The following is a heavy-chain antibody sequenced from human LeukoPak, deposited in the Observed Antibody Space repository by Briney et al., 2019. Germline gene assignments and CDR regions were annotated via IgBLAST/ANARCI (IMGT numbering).Heavy chain of an antibody. CDR3: ARVSGSYSPPDY. V-gene: IGHV1-2*02. D-gene: IGHD1-26*01. CDR1: GYTFTGYY. CDR2: INPNSGGT. J-gene: IGHJ4*02. Sequence: ASVKVSCKASGYTFTGYYMHWVRQAPGQGLEWMGWINPNSGGTNYAQKFQGRVTMTRDTSISTAYMELSRLRSDDTAAYYCARVSGSYSPPDYWGQGTLVTVSS.